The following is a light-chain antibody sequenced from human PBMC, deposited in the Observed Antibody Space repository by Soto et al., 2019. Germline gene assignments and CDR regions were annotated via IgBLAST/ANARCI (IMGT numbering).Light chain of an antibody. CDR3: AAWADSLNGWV. V-gene: IGLV1-44*01. CDR1: SSNIGSNN. Sequence: QSVLTQPPSASGTPGQRVIISCSASSSNIGSNNVNWYQQFPGTDPKLLTYSNNQRPSGVPDRFSVSKSVTSASLAISGLQSEDEADYYCAAWADSLNGWVFGGGTKLTVL. CDR2: SNN. J-gene: IGLJ3*02.